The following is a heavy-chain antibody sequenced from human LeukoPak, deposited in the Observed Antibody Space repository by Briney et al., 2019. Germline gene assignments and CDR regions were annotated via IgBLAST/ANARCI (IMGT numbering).Heavy chain of an antibody. CDR1: GYTFTSYD. D-gene: IGHD6-6*01. V-gene: IGHV1-8*01. Sequence: ASVKVSCKASGYTFTSYDINWVRQATGQGLEWMGWMNPNSGNTGYAQKFQGRVTMTRNTFISTAYMELSSLRSEDTAVYYCASWGSSSSSRGLDYWGQGTLVTVSS. CDR3: ASWGSSSSSRGLDY. J-gene: IGHJ4*02. CDR2: MNPNSGNT.